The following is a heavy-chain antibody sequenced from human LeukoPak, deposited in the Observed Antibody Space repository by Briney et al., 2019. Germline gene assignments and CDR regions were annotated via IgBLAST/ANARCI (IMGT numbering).Heavy chain of an antibody. V-gene: IGHV3-43*01. CDR1: GFTFDEYT. CDR3: AKGNYYYMDV. Sequence: PGGSLRLSCAASGFTFDEYTMHWVRQAPGKCLEWVSLISWDGGSTYYADSVKGRFTVSRDNSKNSLYLQMNSLRNEDTALYYCAKGNYYYMDVWGKGTPVTVSS. CDR2: ISWDGGST. J-gene: IGHJ6*03.